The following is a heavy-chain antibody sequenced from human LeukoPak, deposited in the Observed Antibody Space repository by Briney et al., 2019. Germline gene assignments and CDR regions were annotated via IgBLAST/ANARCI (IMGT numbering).Heavy chain of an antibody. CDR2: VSYDGSIK. D-gene: IGHD3-10*01. CDR1: GFTFSRYP. J-gene: IGHJ4*02. V-gene: IGHV3-30-3*01. Sequence: PGGSLRLSCAASGFTFSRYPMHWVRQAPGKGLEWVAVVSYDGSIKSYADSVKGRFTISRDKPRNTLYLQMNSLRGEDTAIYYCAAWRGYDSGSFSGPLDYWGQGTLVTVSS. CDR3: AAWRGYDSGSFSGPLDY.